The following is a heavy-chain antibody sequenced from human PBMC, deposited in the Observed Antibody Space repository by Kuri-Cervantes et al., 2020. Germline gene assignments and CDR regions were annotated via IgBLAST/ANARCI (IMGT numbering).Heavy chain of an antibody. V-gene: IGHV4-59*12. Sequence: SETLSLTCTVSGGSISSYYWSWIRQPPGEGLEWIGYIYYSGSTNYNPSLKSRVTISVDTSKDQFSLKLSSVTDADTAAYYCAREAYRDYYYMDVWGKGTTVTVSS. CDR3: AREAYRDYYYMDV. D-gene: IGHD1-14*01. J-gene: IGHJ6*03. CDR1: GGSISSYY. CDR2: IYYSGST.